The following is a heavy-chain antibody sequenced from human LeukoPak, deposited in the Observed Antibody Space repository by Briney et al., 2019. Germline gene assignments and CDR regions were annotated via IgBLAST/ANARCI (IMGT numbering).Heavy chain of an antibody. CDR3: ARDTWGYFDL. Sequence: PGGSLRLSCATSGFTFSSYWMSWVRQAPGKGLEWVANIKQGGSEKFYVDSVKGRFTISRDNAKKSLYLQMNSLRAEDTAVYYCARDTWGYFDLWGRGTQVTVSS. CDR2: IKQGGSEK. J-gene: IGHJ2*01. V-gene: IGHV3-7*04. CDR1: GFTFSSYW. D-gene: IGHD7-27*01.